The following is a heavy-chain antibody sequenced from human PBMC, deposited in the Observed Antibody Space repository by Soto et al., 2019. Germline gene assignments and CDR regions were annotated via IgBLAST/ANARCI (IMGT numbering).Heavy chain of an antibody. D-gene: IGHD2-2*01. CDR3: AKGRAGHTRGADY. CDR2: ISGVDNGA. V-gene: IGHV3-23*01. Sequence: EVQLLESGGGLVQPGGSLRLSCATSGFTFNNKAMNWVRQAPGKGLEWVAVISGVDNGAYYAESVKGRFTISRDNSKNTVTLQMNNLRAEDTAVYYCAKGRAGHTRGADYWGQGTLVTVSS. CDR1: GFTFNNKA. J-gene: IGHJ4*02.